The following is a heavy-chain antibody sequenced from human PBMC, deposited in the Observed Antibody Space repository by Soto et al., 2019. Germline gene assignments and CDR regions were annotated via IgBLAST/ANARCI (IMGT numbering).Heavy chain of an antibody. J-gene: IGHJ4*02. Sequence: GGSLRLSCAASGFTFSSYAMSWVRQAPGKGLEWVSAISGSGGSTYYADSVKGRFTISRDNSKNTLYLQMNSLRAEDTAVYYCAKEENYDSSGYYFTGYWGQGTLVTV. CDR1: GFTFSSYA. V-gene: IGHV3-23*01. D-gene: IGHD3-22*01. CDR3: AKEENYDSSGYYFTGY. CDR2: ISGSGGST.